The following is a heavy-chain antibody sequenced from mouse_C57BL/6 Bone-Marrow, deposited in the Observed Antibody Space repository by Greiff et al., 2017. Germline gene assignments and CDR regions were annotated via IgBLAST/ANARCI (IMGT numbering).Heavy chain of an antibody. Sequence: VQLQQSGPELVKPGASVKISCKASGYTFTDYYMNWVKQSHGKSLEWIGDINPNNGGTSYNQKFKGKATLTVDKSSSTAYMELRSLTSEDSAVYYCARSTMIKAYWGQGTLVTVSA. D-gene: IGHD2-4*01. V-gene: IGHV1-26*01. CDR2: INPNNGGT. CDR1: GYTFTDYY. J-gene: IGHJ3*01. CDR3: ARSTMIKAY.